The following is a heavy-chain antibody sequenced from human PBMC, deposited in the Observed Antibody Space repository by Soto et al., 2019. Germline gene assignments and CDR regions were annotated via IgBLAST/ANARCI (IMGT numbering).Heavy chain of an antibody. CDR2: ISYDGSNK. J-gene: IGHJ4*02. CDR1: GFTFSSYA. D-gene: IGHD3-3*01. V-gene: IGHV3-30-3*01. Sequence: QVQLVESGGGVVQPGRSLRLSCAASGFTFSSYAMHWVRQAPGKGLEWVAIISYDGSNKYYADSVKGRFTISRVNSKNTLYLQMNSLRAEDTAVYYCARDLGVTVYDFWSGSTGGGDYWGQGTLVTVSS. CDR3: ARDLGVTVYDFWSGSTGGGDY.